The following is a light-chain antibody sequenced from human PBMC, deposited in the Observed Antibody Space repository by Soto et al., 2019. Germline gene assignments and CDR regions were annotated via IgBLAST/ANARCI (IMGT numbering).Light chain of an antibody. CDR2: GAS. CDR1: ERISSNF. V-gene: IGKV3-20*01. J-gene: IGKJ1*01. CDR3: QHYGSYSWT. Sequence: VLTQSPATLSLSPGERATLSCRASERISSNFLAWYQQRPGQAPKLLIYGASTWDCGIPDRFSGSGSGTDFALTISRLEPDDFAIFYCQHYGSYSWTFGHGTKVELK.